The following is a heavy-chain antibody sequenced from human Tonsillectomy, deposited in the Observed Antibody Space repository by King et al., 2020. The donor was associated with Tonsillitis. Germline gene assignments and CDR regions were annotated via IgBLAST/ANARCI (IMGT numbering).Heavy chain of an antibody. CDR2: IYWNDDK. CDR3: AHRRQDDSSGYYFPCYFDY. V-gene: IGHV2-5*01. J-gene: IGHJ4*02. CDR1: GFSLSTSGVG. Sequence: TLKESGPTLVKPTQTLTLTYTFSGFSLSTSGVGVGWIRQPPGKALEWLALIYWNDDKRYSPSLKSRLTITKDTSKNQVVLTMTNMDPVDTATYYCAHRRQDDSSGYYFPCYFDYWGQGTLVTVSS. D-gene: IGHD3-22*01.